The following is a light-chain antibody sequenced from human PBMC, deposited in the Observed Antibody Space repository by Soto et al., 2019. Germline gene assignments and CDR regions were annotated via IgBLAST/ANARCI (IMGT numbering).Light chain of an antibody. CDR1: QSVRNSY. Sequence: EIVLTQSPGTLSLSPGERATLSCRASQSVRNSYLAWYQQKLGQAPRLLIYGVSNRATGIPDRFSGSGSLTDFTLTISRLESEDFAVYYCQQYGTSPRTFDQGTKVEIK. CDR2: GVS. CDR3: QQYGTSPRT. V-gene: IGKV3-20*01. J-gene: IGKJ1*01.